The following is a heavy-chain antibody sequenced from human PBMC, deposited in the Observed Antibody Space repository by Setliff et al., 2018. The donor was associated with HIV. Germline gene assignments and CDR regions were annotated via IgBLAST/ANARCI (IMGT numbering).Heavy chain of an antibody. CDR2: VHSTGTT. J-gene: IGHJ3*01. D-gene: IGHD3-22*01. Sequence: SETLSLTCTVSGGSFSTYYWNWIRQPAGEGLEYIGRVHSTGTTIYNPSLKSRVTMSVDTSKNQLSLKLRSVTAADTAVYYCARARITMTGGRLEPYAFDRWGQGTKVTVSS. CDR1: GGSFSTYY. CDR3: ARARITMTGGRLEPYAFDR. V-gene: IGHV4-4*07.